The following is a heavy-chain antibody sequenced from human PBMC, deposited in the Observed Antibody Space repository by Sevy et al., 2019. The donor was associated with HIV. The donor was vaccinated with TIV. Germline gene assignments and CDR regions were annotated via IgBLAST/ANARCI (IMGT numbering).Heavy chain of an antibody. D-gene: IGHD3-3*01. CDR1: GFSFGTYS. CDR2: IWYDGTKQ. V-gene: IGHV3-30*04. Sequence: GGSLRLSCAGSGFSFGTYSMHWVRQAPGKGLEWVAVIWYDGTKQYDADSVKGRVTVSGDNSKNTMDLHMNALRPEDTAVYYCARGPDTEISLHHVLRSFEWVFRGKSFDYWGQGTLVTVSS. J-gene: IGHJ4*02. CDR3: ARGPDTEISLHHVLRSFEWVFRGKSFDY.